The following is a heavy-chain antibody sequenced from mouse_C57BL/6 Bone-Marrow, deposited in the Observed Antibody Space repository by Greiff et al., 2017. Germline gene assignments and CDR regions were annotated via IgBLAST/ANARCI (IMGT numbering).Heavy chain of an antibody. J-gene: IGHJ1*03. D-gene: IGHD2-3*01. CDR3: ARYGGYSPYWYFDV. CDR2: INPYNGDT. CDR1: GYSFTGYF. Sequence: VQLQQSGPELVKPGDSVTISCKASGYSFTGYFMNWVMQSHGKSLEWIGRINPYNGDTFYNQKFKGKATLTADNSSSTAHMELRSLTSEDSAVYYCARYGGYSPYWYFDVWGTGTTVAVSS. V-gene: IGHV1-20*01.